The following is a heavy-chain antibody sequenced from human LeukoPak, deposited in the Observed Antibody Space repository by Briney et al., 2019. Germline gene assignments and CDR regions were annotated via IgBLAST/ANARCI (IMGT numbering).Heavy chain of an antibody. CDR3: AKDRADILTGYALDY. J-gene: IGHJ4*02. D-gene: IGHD3-9*01. V-gene: IGHV3-30*02. CDR2: IRYDGSNK. CDR1: GFTFSSYG. Sequence: GGSLRLSCAASGFTFSSYGMHWVRQAPGKGLEWVAFIRYDGSNKYYADSVKGRFTISRDNSKNTLYLQMNSLRAEDTAVYYCAKDRADILTGYALDYWGQGTLVTVSS.